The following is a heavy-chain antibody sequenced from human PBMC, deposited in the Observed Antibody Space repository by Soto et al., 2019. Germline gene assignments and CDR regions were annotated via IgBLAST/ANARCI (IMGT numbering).Heavy chain of an antibody. CDR3: ARYYKEGPARIMVSGYYYYGMDV. D-gene: IGHD2-8*01. J-gene: IGHJ6*02. CDR2: IIPIFGTA. CDR1: GGTFSSYA. V-gene: IGHV1-69*01. Sequence: QVQLVQSGAEVKKPGSSVKVSCKASGGTFSSYAISWVRQAPGQGLEWMGGIIPIFGTANYAQKFQGRVTITADESTSTAYMELSSIRSEDTAVYYCARYYKEGPARIMVSGYYYYGMDVWGQGTTVTVSS.